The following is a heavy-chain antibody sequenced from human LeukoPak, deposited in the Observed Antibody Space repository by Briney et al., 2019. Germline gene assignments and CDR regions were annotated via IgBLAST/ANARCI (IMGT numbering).Heavy chain of an antibody. Sequence: ASVKVSCKASGYTFTSYGISWVRQAPGQGLEWMGWISAYNGNTNYAQKLQGRVTMTTDTSTSTAYMELRSLRSDDTAVYYCARDTDHYYGSGSYYTDYWGQETLVTVSS. CDR1: GYTFTSYG. J-gene: IGHJ4*02. D-gene: IGHD3-10*01. V-gene: IGHV1-18*01. CDR3: ARDTDHYYGSGSYYTDY. CDR2: ISAYNGNT.